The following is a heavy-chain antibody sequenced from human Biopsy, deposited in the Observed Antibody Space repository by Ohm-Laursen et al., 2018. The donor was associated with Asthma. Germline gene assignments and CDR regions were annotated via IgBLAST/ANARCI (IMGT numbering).Heavy chain of an antibody. CDR3: ARQSGQDYGDSSGFDI. CDR2: VSSDGHNK. D-gene: IGHD3-22*01. CDR1: GFVFSQCG. Sequence: SLRLSCTASGFVFSQCGMHWVRQGPGKGLEWVALVSSDGHNKYYEDSVKGRFTISRDNSRNRLYLQINKLTVEDSAVYFCARQSGQDYGDSSGFDIWGQGTKVAVSS. J-gene: IGHJ3*02. V-gene: IGHV3-30*03.